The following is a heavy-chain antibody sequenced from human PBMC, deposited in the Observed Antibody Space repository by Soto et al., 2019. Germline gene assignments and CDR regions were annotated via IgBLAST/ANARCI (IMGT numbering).Heavy chain of an antibody. J-gene: IGHJ4*02. CDR2: IYYSGST. V-gene: IGHV4-59*01. CDR1: GGSISSYY. CDR3: ARHPAAYTAMVRYYFDY. Sequence: SETLSLTCTVSGGSISSYYWSWIRQPPGKGLEWIGYIYYSGSTNYNPSLKSRVTISVDTSKNQFSLKLSSVTAADTAVYYCARHPAAYTAMVRYYFDYWGQGTLVTVSS. D-gene: IGHD5-18*01.